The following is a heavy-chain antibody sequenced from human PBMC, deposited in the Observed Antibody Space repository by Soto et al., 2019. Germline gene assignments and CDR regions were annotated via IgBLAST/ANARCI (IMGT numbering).Heavy chain of an antibody. CDR1: GGSISSYY. CDR3: ARGGVDYYDSSGYYFSQYYFDY. CDR2: IYYSGST. Sequence: PSETLSLTCTVSGGSISSYYWSWIRQPPGKGLEWIGYIYYSGSTNYNPSLKSRVTISVDRSKNQFSLKLSSVTAADTAVYYCARGGVDYYDSSGYYFSQYYFDYWGQGTLVSVS. D-gene: IGHD3-22*01. J-gene: IGHJ4*02. V-gene: IGHV4-59*12.